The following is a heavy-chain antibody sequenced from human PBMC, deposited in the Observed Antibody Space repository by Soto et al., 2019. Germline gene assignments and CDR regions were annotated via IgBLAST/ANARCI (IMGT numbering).Heavy chain of an antibody. CDR3: AREIVTAGGNNYFDP. CDR2: VYHTGDT. V-gene: IGHV4-4*02. CDR1: GGTVASSHW. Sequence: SETLSLTCGVSGGTVASSHWWSWVRQSPSRGLEWIGNVYHTGDTNFNPSLQSRVTFSVDKSNNQFSLRLTSLTAADTAVYFCAREIVTAGGNNYFDPWGPGTMVTVSS. J-gene: IGHJ5*02. D-gene: IGHD2-21*02.